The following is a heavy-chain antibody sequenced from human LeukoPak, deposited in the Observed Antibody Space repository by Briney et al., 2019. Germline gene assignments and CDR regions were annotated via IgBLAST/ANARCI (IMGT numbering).Heavy chain of an antibody. CDR2: MNPNSGNT. J-gene: IGHJ6*03. Sequence: GASVKVSCKASGYTFTSYDINWVRQTTGQGLESMGWMNPNSGNTGYAQKFQGRVTMTRNTSISTAYMELSSLRSEDTAVYYCARVGKEYSSGWLNYYYMDVWGKGTTVTVSS. CDR1: GYTFTSYD. D-gene: IGHD6-19*01. CDR3: ARVGKEYSSGWLNYYYMDV. V-gene: IGHV1-8*01.